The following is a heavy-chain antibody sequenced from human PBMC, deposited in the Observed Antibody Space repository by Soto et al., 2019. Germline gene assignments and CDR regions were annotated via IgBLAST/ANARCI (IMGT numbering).Heavy chain of an antibody. CDR3: AKDFSPFVY. Sequence: GGSLRLSGAASGFTFSDYAMSWVRQAPGKGLEWVSTISGSGGSTYYADSVKSRFTISRDNSKNTLYLQMNSLRAEDTAVYYCAKDFSPFVYWGQGTLVTVSS. CDR2: ISGSGGST. V-gene: IGHV3-23*01. CDR1: GFTFSDYA. J-gene: IGHJ4*02.